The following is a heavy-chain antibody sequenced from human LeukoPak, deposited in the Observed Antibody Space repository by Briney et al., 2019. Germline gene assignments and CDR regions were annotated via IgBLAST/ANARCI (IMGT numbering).Heavy chain of an antibody. Sequence: GGSLRLSCAASGFTFSSYAMHWVRQAPGKGLEWVAVISYDGSNKYYADSVKGRFTISRDNSKNTLYLQMNSLRAEDTAVYYCARGDSSGYFGCWGQGTLVTVSS. J-gene: IGHJ4*02. D-gene: IGHD3-22*01. CDR3: ARGDSSGYFGC. CDR1: GFTFSSYA. CDR2: ISYDGSNK. V-gene: IGHV3-30*04.